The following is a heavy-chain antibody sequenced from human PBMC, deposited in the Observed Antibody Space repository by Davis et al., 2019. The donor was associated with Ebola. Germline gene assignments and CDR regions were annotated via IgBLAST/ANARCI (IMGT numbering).Heavy chain of an antibody. CDR3: ARDFHSLTPSDGIIVLDYGMDV. Sequence: AASVKVSCKASGYTFTGYYMHWVRQAPGQGLEWMGWINPNSGGTNYAQKFQGWVTMTRDTSISTAYMDLRRLSSDDTAVYYCARDFHSLTPSDGIIVLDYGMDVWGQGTTVTVSS. CDR1: GYTFTGYY. V-gene: IGHV1-2*04. CDR2: INPNSGGT. D-gene: IGHD1-26*01. J-gene: IGHJ6*02.